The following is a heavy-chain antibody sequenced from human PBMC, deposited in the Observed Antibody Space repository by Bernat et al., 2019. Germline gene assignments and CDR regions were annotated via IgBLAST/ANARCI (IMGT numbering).Heavy chain of an antibody. CDR1: GGSISSGGYS. CDR2: IYHSGST. J-gene: IGHJ5*02. Sequence: QLQLQESGSGLVKPSQTLSLTCAVSGGSISSGGYSWSWIRQPPGKGLEWIGYIYHSGSTYYNPSLKSRVTISVDRSKNQFSLKLGSVTAADTAVYYCARAIVVVPAAMDGWFDPWGQGTLVTVSS. CDR3: ARAIVVVPAAMDGWFDP. V-gene: IGHV4-30-2*01. D-gene: IGHD2-2*01.